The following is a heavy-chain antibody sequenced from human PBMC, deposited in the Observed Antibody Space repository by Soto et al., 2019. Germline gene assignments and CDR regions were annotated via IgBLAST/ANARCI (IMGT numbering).Heavy chain of an antibody. CDR1: EYTFTTYS. CDR3: ARDLYSSSWYVRAFDM. V-gene: IGHV1-46*03. D-gene: IGHD6-13*01. CDR2: INPTSSTT. J-gene: IGHJ3*02. Sequence: ASMKVSCKASEYTFTTYSLHWVRQAPGQGLEWMGIINPTSSTTSDAQKFQGRVTMTRDMSTSTVYMELSSLRSEDTAVYYCARDLYSSSWYVRAFDMWGQGTMVNV.